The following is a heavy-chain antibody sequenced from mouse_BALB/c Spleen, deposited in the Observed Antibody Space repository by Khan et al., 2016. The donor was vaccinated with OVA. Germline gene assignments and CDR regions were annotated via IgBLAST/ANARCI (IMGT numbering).Heavy chain of an antibody. D-gene: IGHD2-14*01. J-gene: IGHJ3*01. V-gene: IGHV1-4*01. CDR3: VRDGAYHRNDGWFTY. Sequence: QVQLQQSGAELARPGASVKMSCKASGYTFTSYTIHWIKLRPGQGLVWIGYINPSNGYTNYNQKFRDKATLTADKSSTTAYMQLSSLTSDDSAVYNGVRDGAYHRNDGWFTYWGQGTMVTVSA. CDR1: GYTFTSYT. CDR2: INPSNGYT.